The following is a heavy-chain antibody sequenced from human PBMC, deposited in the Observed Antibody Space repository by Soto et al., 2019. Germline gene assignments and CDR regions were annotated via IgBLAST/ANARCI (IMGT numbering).Heavy chain of an antibody. Sequence: QVQLVQSGAEVKKPGASVKVSCKASGYTFTGYYMHWVRQAPGQGLEWMGWINPNSGSTNYAQKFQGWVTMTRDTSISTAYMELSRLRSDDTAVYYCARAAPGGFDAFDIWGQGTMVTVSS. CDR2: INPNSGST. CDR1: GYTFTGYY. D-gene: IGHD2-15*01. J-gene: IGHJ3*02. V-gene: IGHV1-2*04. CDR3: ARAAPGGFDAFDI.